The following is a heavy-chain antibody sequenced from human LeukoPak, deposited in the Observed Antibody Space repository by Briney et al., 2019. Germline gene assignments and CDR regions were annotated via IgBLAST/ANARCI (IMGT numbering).Heavy chain of an antibody. CDR1: GYTFTSYY. Sequence: ASVKVSCKASGYTFTSYYMHWVRQAPGQGLEWMGIINPSGGSTSYAQKFQGRVTMTRDTSTSTVYMELSSLRSEDTAVYYCARARPDYYDSSGYDFDYWGQGTLVTVSS. CDR3: ARARPDYYDSSGYDFDY. J-gene: IGHJ4*02. CDR2: INPSGGST. D-gene: IGHD3-22*01. V-gene: IGHV1-46*01.